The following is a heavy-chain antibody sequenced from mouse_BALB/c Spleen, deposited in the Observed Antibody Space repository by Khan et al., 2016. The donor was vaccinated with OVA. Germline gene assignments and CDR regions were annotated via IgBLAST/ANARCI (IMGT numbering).Heavy chain of an antibody. V-gene: IGHV9-3-1*01. J-gene: IGHJ1*01. CDR1: GYTFTNYG. CDR2: INTYTEEP. Sequence: QIQLVQSGPELKKPGETVKISCKASGYTFTNYGMNWVKQAPGKGLKWMGWINTYTEEPTYAVDFKGRFAFSLDTSASTAYLQINNLKNEDTATYCCARRNYSDDRQFDVWGEGTTVTVSS. CDR3: ARRNYSDDRQFDV. D-gene: IGHD2-12*01.